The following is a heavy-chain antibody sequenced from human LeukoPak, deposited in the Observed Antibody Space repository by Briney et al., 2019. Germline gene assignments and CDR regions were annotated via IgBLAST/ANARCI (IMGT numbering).Heavy chain of an antibody. J-gene: IGHJ4*02. Sequence: GGSLRLSCAASGFTTSRFAMPWVRQAPGKGLEWVSSISGSGHSTNYADSVKGRFTISRDNAKNTLYLQMSSLRAEDTAVYYCARGGWYGYYFDYWGRGTLATVSS. CDR1: GFTTSRFA. D-gene: IGHD6-19*01. CDR2: ISGSGHST. CDR3: ARGGWYGYYFDY. V-gene: IGHV3-23*01.